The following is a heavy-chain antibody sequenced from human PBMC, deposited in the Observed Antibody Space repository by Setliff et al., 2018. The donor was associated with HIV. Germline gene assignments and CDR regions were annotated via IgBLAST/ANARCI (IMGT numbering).Heavy chain of an antibody. CDR1: GYMFIAYG. CDR3: ARGDGGYNYAEAFDV. J-gene: IGHJ3*01. V-gene: IGHV1-18*01. D-gene: IGHD3-16*01. Sequence: GASVKVSCKTSGYMFIAYGMSWVRRAPGQGLEWMGWIGPYNDRTEYAQEFPGRVSLTIDTSASTAYMELRSLRSDDTAVYYCARGDGGYNYAEAFDVWGQGTMVTVSS. CDR2: IGPYNDRT.